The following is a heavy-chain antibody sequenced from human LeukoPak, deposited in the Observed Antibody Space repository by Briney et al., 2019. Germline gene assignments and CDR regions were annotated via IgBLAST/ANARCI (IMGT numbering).Heavy chain of an antibody. CDR1: GGSLSGYY. Sequence: SETLSLTCAVYGGSLSGYYWSWIRQPPGKGLEWIGEINHSGSTNYNPSLKSRVTISVDTSKNQFSLKLSSVTAADTAVYYCARGPSLIKTIKPGSGSYYKYWGQGTLVTVSS. V-gene: IGHV4-34*01. CDR3: ARGPSLIKTIKPGSGSYYKY. D-gene: IGHD3-10*01. CDR2: INHSGST. J-gene: IGHJ4*02.